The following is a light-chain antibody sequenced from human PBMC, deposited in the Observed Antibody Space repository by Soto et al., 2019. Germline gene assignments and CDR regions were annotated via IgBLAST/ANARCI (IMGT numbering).Light chain of an antibody. CDR3: QQLSRYPST. CDR2: DAS. V-gene: IGKV1-9*01. J-gene: IGKJ4*01. CDR1: DDITNY. Sequence: IQLTQSPYSLSASVGDRVPVTCRASDDITNYSAWYQQKAGKAPKLLIYDASTLYSGVPSRFSGSGSGTDFTLTISGLQPEDFATYYCQQLSRYPSTFGGGTKVDIK.